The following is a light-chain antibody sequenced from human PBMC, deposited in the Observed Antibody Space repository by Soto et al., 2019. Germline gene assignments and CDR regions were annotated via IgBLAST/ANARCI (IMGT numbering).Light chain of an antibody. Sequence: EIVLTQSPATLSLFPGERATLYCRASQSVRTYLAWYQQKPGQAPRLLISAASNRATGIPARFSGSGSETDFTLTIDSLEAEDFAVYYCHQRSNWPRTFGGGTKVDIK. V-gene: IGKV3-11*01. J-gene: IGKJ4*01. CDR3: HQRSNWPRT. CDR2: AAS. CDR1: QSVRTY.